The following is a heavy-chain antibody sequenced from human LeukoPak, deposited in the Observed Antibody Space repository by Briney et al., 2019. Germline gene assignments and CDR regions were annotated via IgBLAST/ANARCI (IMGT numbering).Heavy chain of an antibody. V-gene: IGHV1-2*02. CDR3: ARGNKAAAGKEDYFDY. CDR2: INPNSGGT. CDR1: GYTFTGYY. Sequence: ASVKVSCKASGYTFTGYYMHWVRQAPGQGLEWMGWINPNSGGTNYAQKFQGRVTMTRDTSISTAYMELSRLSSDDTAVYYCARGNKAAAGKEDYFDYWGQGTLVTVSS. J-gene: IGHJ4*02. D-gene: IGHD6-13*01.